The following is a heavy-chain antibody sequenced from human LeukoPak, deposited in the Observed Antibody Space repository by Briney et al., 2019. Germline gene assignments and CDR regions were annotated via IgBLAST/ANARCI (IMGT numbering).Heavy chain of an antibody. D-gene: IGHD6-13*01. CDR3: AKDQFEAAAGPGGHY. CDR1: GFTFSSYA. V-gene: IGHV3-23*01. Sequence: GGSLRLSCAASGFTFSSYAMSWVRQAPGKGLEWVTAISGSGGSTYYADSVKGRFTISRDNSKNTLYLQMNSLRAEDTAVYYCAKDQFEAAAGPGGHYWGQGTLVTVSS. CDR2: ISGSGGST. J-gene: IGHJ4*02.